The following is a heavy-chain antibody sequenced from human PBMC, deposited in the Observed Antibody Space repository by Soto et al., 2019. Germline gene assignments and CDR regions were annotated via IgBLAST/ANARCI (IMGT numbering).Heavy chain of an antibody. Sequence: QVQLVESGGGVVQPGRSLRLSCAASGFSFSISPMHWVRQAPGKWPEWVALISYDGTNKFYADSVKGRFTISRDNSKSTLDLQVDSLRPEAAAVYYWARDPETSGGQHWAFNYFDSWVQGALVTVSS. CDR3: ARDPETSGGQHWAFNYFDS. CDR2: ISYDGTNK. V-gene: IGHV3-30-3*01. D-gene: IGHD7-27*01. J-gene: IGHJ4*02. CDR1: GFSFSISP.